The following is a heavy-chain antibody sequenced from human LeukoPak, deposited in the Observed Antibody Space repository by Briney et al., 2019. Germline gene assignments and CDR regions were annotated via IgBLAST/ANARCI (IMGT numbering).Heavy chain of an antibody. CDR3: ARLDCSGTSCAYYYYYYMDV. Sequence: PGGSLRLSCAASGFTFTRNWMSWVRQAPGKGLEWVANINGEGTSIHYVDSVKGRFTISRDNTKNSVFLQMNSLRADDTAVYYCARLDCSGTSCAYYYYYYMDVWGKGTTVTVSS. D-gene: IGHD2-2*01. J-gene: IGHJ6*03. V-gene: IGHV3-7*01. CDR2: INGEGTSI. CDR1: GFTFTRNW.